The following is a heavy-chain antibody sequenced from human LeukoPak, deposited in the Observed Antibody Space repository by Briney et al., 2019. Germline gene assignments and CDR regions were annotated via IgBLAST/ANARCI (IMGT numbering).Heavy chain of an antibody. Sequence: PSETLTLTCTVSGGSVSSGTYYWSWIRQPPGKGLEWIGYIYYSGSTNYNPSLKSRVTVSVDTPKNQCSLKLSSVTTADTAVYYCTRSTNLEAFDIWGQGTMVTVSS. CDR1: GGSVSSGTYY. J-gene: IGHJ3*02. CDR2: IYYSGST. D-gene: IGHD2-8*01. CDR3: TRSTNLEAFDI. V-gene: IGHV4-61*01.